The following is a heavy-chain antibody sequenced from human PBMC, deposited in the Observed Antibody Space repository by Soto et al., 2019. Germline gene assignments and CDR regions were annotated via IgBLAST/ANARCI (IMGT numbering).Heavy chain of an antibody. J-gene: IGHJ3*02. CDR1: GYTFTSYG. CDR3: ASIAVAPHDAFDI. V-gene: IGHV1-18*04. CDR2: ISAYNGNT. Sequence: ASVKVSCKASGYTFTSYGISWERQAPGQGLEWMGWISAYNGNTNYAQKLQGRVTMTTDTSTSTAYMELRSLRSDDTAVYYCASIAVAPHDAFDIWGQGTMVAVSS. D-gene: IGHD6-19*01.